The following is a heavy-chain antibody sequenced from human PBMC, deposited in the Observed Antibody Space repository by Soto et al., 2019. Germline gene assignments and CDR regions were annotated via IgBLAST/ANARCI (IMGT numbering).Heavy chain of an antibody. V-gene: IGHV3-15*07. J-gene: IGHJ6*02. D-gene: IGHD3-3*01. CDR2: IKSKTDGGTT. Sequence: GSLRLSCAASGFTFSNAWMNWVRQAPGEGLEWVGRIKSKTDGGTTDYAAPVKGRFTISRDDSKNTLYLQMNSLKTEDTAVYYRTTALRFFEWLSQSYYYDGMDVWGQGTTVTVSS. CDR1: GFTFSNAW. CDR3: TTALRFFEWLSQSYYYDGMDV.